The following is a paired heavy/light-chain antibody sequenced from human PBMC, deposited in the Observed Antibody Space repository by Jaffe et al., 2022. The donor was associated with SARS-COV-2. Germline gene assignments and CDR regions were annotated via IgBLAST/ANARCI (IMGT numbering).Heavy chain of an antibody. CDR1: GYTFSNYW. J-gene: IGHJ6*02. CDR3: ARHRGYDQARLTALDV. D-gene: IGHD5-12*01. Sequence: EVQLVQSGAEVKKPGEPLRISCKASGYTFSNYWISWVRQSPGKGLEWMGKVDGSDSYSNYSPSFHGRVTFLTDKSISTAYLQWSSLEASDSAIYYCARHRGYDQARLTALDVWGQGTTVIVSS. CDR2: VDGSDSYS. V-gene: IGHV5-10-1*03.
Light chain of an antibody. J-gene: IGKJ2*01. CDR3: QQYYSRLYS. CDR1: QSLLYSSNNKNY. V-gene: IGKV4-1*01. Sequence: DIVMTQSPDSLAVTLGERATINCKSSQSLLYSSNNKNYLSWFQQKPGQPPKLLISWASTRESGVPERFSGSGSGTDFTLTISSLQADDVAVYYCQQYYSRLYSFGQGTKLEIK. CDR2: WAS.